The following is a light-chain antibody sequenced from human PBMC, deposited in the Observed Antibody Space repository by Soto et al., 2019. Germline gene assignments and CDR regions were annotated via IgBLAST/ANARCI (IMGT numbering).Light chain of an antibody. CDR3: AAWDDSLNGSV. CDR2: TNN. J-gene: IGLJ1*01. CDR1: SSNIGSNT. Sequence: QSVLTQPPSASGTPGQRVTISCSGSSSNIGSNTVNWYQQIPGTAPKVLIYTNNQRPSGVPDRFSGSKSGTSASLAISGLQSEDEADYYCAAWDDSLNGSVFGTGTKVTVL. V-gene: IGLV1-44*01.